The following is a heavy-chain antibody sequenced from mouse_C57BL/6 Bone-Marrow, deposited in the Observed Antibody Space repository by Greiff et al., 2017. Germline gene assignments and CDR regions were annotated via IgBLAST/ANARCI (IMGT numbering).Heavy chain of an antibody. CDR1: GYSITSGYD. CDR3: AREGYYGSSSPHWYFDV. Sequence: EVQVVESGPGMVKPSQSLSLTCTVTGYSITSGYDWHWIRHFPGNKLEWMGYISYSGSTNYNPSLKSRISITHDTSKNHFFLKLNSVTTEDTATXYCAREGYYGSSSPHWYFDVWGTGTTVTVSS. V-gene: IGHV3-1*01. CDR2: ISYSGST. D-gene: IGHD1-1*01. J-gene: IGHJ1*03.